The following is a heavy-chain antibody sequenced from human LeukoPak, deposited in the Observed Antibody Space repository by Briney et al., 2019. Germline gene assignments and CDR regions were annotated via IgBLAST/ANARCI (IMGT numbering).Heavy chain of an antibody. CDR3: ATSYDAKVAPFDL. J-gene: IGHJ4*02. V-gene: IGHV4-4*09. CDR2: IHMTGRT. D-gene: IGHD2-8*01. Sequence: LEALSHTCALPLVSSIIFLWRWIPPTPQERLEWIGNIHMTGRTDYNPSLKSRVTISMDTSKSQFSLLLTSVSAADTAIYFCATSYDAKVAPFDLLGQGILVTVSS. CDR1: LVSSIIFL.